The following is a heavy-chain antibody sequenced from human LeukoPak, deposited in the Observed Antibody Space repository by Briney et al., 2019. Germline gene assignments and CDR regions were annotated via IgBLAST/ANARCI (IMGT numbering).Heavy chain of an antibody. CDR2: ISGSGGST. J-gene: IGHJ6*02. V-gene: IGHV3-23*01. CDR3: AKNLGAYYYYYGMDV. CDR1: GFTFSSYA. D-gene: IGHD4/OR15-4a*01. Sequence: QAGGSLRLSCAASGFTFSSYAMSWVRQAPGKGLEWVSAISGSGGSTYYADSVKGRFTISRDNSKNTLYLQMNSLRAEDTAVYYCAKNLGAYYYYYGMDVWGQGTTVTVSS.